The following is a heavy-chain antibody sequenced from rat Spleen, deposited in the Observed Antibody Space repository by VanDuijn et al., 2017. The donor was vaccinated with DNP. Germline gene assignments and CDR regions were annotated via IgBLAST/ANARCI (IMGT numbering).Heavy chain of an antibody. CDR1: GFSLTSYH. D-gene: IGHD2-2*01. CDR3: ARGIPDFDY. V-gene: IGHV2-27*01. J-gene: IGHJ2*01. Sequence: QVQLKESGPGLVQPSQTLSLTCTVSGFSLTSYHVHWVRLPPGKGLEWMGRKQSGGTTDYNSALKSRLSISRDTSKSQVFLKMNSLQTEDTATYYCARGIPDFDYWGQGVLVTVSS. CDR2: KQSGGTT.